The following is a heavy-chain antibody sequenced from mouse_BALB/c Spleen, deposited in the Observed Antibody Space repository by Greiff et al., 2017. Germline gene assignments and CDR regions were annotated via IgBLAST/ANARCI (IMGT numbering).Heavy chain of an antibody. CDR1: GYTFTEYI. CDR2: FYPGSGSI. CDR3: ARHESNYYAMDY. V-gene: IGHV1-62-2*01. J-gene: IGHJ4*01. Sequence: QDQLQQSGAGLVKPGASVKLSCKASGYTFTEYIIHWVKQRSGQGLEWIGWFYPGSGSIKYNEKFKDKATLTADKSSSTVYMELSRLTSEDSAVYFCARHESNYYAMDYWGQGTSVTVSS.